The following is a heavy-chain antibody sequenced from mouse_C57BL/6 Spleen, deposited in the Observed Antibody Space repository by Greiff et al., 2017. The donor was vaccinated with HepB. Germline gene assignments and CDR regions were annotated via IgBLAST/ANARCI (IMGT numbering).Heavy chain of an antibody. J-gene: IGHJ4*01. V-gene: IGHV1-9*01. CDR1: GYTFTGYW. CDR3: ARAFYYYGSSAYAMDY. D-gene: IGHD1-1*01. CDR2: ILPGSGST. Sequence: VKLQQSGAELMKPGASVKLSCKATGYTFTGYWIEWVKQRPGHGLEWIGEILPGSGSTNYNEKFKGKATFTADTSSNTAYMQLSSLTTEDSAIYYCARAFYYYGSSAYAMDYWGQGTSVTVSS.